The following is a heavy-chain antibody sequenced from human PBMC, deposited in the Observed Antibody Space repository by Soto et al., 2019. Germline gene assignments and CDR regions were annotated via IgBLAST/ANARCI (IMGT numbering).Heavy chain of an antibody. D-gene: IGHD1-26*01. V-gene: IGHV3-23*01. CDR3: AKSGGASPYYFDY. CDR2: ISVSVGGT. CDR1: AFTFNTYA. Sequence: EVQLLESGGGLVQPGGSLRLSCAASAFTFNTYAMGWVRQDPGKGLEWVSAISVSVGGTYYADSVKGRFTISRDTSKNTLYLQMNSLRADDTAVYYCAKSGGASPYYFDYWGRGTLVTVSS. J-gene: IGHJ4*02.